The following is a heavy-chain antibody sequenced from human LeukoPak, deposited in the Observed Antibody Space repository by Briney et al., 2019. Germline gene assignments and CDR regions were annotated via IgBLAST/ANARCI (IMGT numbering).Heavy chain of an antibody. CDR1: GGSFSGYY. CDR3: AKGGTYGGGADY. Sequence: SETLSLTCAVYGGSFSGYYWSWIRQPPGKGLEWIGYIYNGGSTTYSPSLNSRVTISLDTSNNQVSLRLSSVTAADTAVYYCAKGGTYGGGADYWGQGTLVTVSS. V-gene: IGHV4-59*01. J-gene: IGHJ4*02. CDR2: IYNGGST. D-gene: IGHD1-26*01.